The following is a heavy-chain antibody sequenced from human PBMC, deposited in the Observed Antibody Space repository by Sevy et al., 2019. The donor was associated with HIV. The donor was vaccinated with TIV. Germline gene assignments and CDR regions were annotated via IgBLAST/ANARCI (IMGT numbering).Heavy chain of an antibody. D-gene: IGHD1-1*01. J-gene: IGHJ3*02. CDR3: ARDSGAELECIRAFDI. CDR2: INRSGST. V-gene: IGHV4-34*01. CDR1: GGSFSGYY. Sequence: SETLSLTCAVYGGSFSGYYWSWIRQPPGKGLEWIGEINRSGSTNYNPSLKSRVTISVDTSKNQFSRKLSSVTAADTALYYCARDSGAELECIRAFDIWGQGTMVTVSS.